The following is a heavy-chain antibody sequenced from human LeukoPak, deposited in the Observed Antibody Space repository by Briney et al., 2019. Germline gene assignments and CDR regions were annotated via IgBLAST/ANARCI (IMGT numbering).Heavy chain of an antibody. CDR1: GFTFSNYA. CDR2: ISGSGGST. D-gene: IGHD6-13*01. V-gene: IGHV3-23*01. J-gene: IGHJ1*01. CDR3: AKKEDSSSWYRAEYFQH. Sequence: GGSLRLSCVASGFTFSNYAMRWVRQAPGKGLEWVSAISGSGGSTYYADSVKGRFTISRDNSKNTLYLQMNSLRAEDTAVYYCAKKEDSSSWYRAEYFQHWGQGTLVTVSS.